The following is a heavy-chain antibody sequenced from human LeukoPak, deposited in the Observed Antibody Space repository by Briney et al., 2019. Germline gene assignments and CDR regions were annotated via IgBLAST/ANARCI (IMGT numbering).Heavy chain of an antibody. D-gene: IGHD6-13*01. Sequence: GGSLRLSCAASGFTFSSYSMNGVRQAPGKRLEWVSSISSSSSYIYYADSVKGRFTISRDNAKNSLYLQMNSLRAEDTAVYYCARDIAAGAFDIWGQGTMVTVSS. CDR3: ARDIAAGAFDI. CDR1: GFTFSSYS. J-gene: IGHJ3*02. CDR2: ISSSSSYI. V-gene: IGHV3-21*01.